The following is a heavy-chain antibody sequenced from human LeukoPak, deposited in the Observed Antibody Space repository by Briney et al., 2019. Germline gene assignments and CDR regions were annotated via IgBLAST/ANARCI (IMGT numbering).Heavy chain of an antibody. Sequence: SETLSLTCTVSGGSISSSSYYWGWIRQPPGKGLEWIGTIYYTGNTYYSPSLKSRVTISVDTSKNQFSLKLSSVTAADTAVYYCARDRAQYCSGGSCYSGSWFGPWGQGTLVTVSS. CDR1: GGSISSSSYY. CDR3: ARDRAQYCSGGSCYSGSWFGP. D-gene: IGHD2-15*01. V-gene: IGHV4-39*07. CDR2: IYYTGNT. J-gene: IGHJ5*02.